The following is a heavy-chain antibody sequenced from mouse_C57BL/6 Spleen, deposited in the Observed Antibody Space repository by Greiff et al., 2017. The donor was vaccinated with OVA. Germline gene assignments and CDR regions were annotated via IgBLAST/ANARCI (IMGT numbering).Heavy chain of an antibody. V-gene: IGHV1-69*01. CDR2: IDPSDSYT. CDR1: GYTFTSYW. D-gene: IGHD1-1*01. Sequence: QVQLKQPGAELVMPGASVKLSCKASGYTFTSYWMHWVKQRPGQGLEWIGEIDPSDSYTNYNQKFKGKSTLTVDKSSSTAYMQLSSLTSEDSAVYYCARSGYYYGSSYWYFDVWGTGTTVTVSS. CDR3: ARSGYYYGSSYWYFDV. J-gene: IGHJ1*03.